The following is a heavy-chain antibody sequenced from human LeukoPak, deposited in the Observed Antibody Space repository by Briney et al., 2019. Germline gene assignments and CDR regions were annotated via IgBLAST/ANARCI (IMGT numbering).Heavy chain of an antibody. J-gene: IGHJ6*02. V-gene: IGHV4-30-2*01. CDR1: GGSISSGGYS. CDR3: ARDGPLNYYYGMDV. CDR2: IYHSGST. Sequence: PSETLSLTCAVSGGSISSGGYSWSWIRQPPGKGLEWIGYIYHSGSTYYNPSLKSRVTISVDTSKNQFSLKLSSVTAADTAVYYCARDGPLNYYYGMDVWGQGTTVTVSS.